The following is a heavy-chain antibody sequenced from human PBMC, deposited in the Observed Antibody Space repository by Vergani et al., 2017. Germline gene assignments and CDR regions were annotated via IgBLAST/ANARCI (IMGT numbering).Heavy chain of an antibody. J-gene: IGHJ1*01. Sequence: QVHLVESGGGVVQPGRSLRLSCVVSGFTSSYYCMNWVRQAPGKGLEWVAVISYDGTQKYYADSVKGRFTISRDNSKSTLYLQMNSLRTEDTAVYYCATKSCGTPGCQIGYFREWGQGTLVTVSS. CDR2: ISYDGTQK. CDR3: ATKSCGTPGCQIGYFRE. V-gene: IGHV3-30*03. CDR1: GFTSSYYC. D-gene: IGHD1-1*01.